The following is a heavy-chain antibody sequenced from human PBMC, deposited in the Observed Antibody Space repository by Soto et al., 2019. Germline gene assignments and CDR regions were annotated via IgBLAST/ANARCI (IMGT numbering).Heavy chain of an antibody. CDR2: INPSGGST. Sequence: GASVKVSCKASGYTFTSYYMHLVRQAPGQGLEWMGIINPSGGSTSYAQKFQGRVTMTRDTSTSTVYMELSSLRSEDTAVYYCARDLPIAAAGKVGDPWGQGTLVTLSS. J-gene: IGHJ5*02. CDR3: ARDLPIAAAGKVGDP. V-gene: IGHV1-46*03. CDR1: GYTFTSYY. D-gene: IGHD6-13*01.